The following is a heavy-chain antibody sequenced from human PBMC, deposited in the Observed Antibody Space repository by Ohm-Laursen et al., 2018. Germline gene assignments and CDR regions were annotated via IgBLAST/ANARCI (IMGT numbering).Heavy chain of an antibody. V-gene: IGHV3-48*01. J-gene: IGHJ6*02. Sequence: SLRLSCAASGFPFSAYSMNWVRQAPGKGLGWISYISNVVSVTWYADSVKGRFTVSRDNAKNSLYLQLNSLRAEDTAVYYCARDSSGTARAGGMDVWGQGTTVTVSS. CDR2: ISNVVSVT. D-gene: IGHD6-6*01. CDR3: ARDSSGTARAGGMDV. CDR1: GFPFSAYS.